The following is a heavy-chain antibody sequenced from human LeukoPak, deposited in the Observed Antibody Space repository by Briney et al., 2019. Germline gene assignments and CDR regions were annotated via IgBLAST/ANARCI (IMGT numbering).Heavy chain of an antibody. V-gene: IGHV3-30*02. Sequence: GGSLRLSCAASGFTFSSYGMHWVRKAPGKGLEWVAFIRYDGSNKYYADSVKGRFTISRDNSKNTLYLQMNSLRAEDTAVYYCAKDQGLRITMVRGVQGDAFDIWGQGTMVTVSS. D-gene: IGHD3-10*01. CDR2: IRYDGSNK. CDR1: GFTFSSYG. J-gene: IGHJ3*02. CDR3: AKDQGLRITMVRGVQGDAFDI.